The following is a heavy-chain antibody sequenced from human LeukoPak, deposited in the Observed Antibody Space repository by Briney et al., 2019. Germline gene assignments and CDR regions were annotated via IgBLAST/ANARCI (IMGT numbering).Heavy chain of an antibody. CDR2: IYYSGST. CDR1: GGSISSGGYY. CDR3: ARHVTTVTFFDF. Sequence: SETLSLTCTVSGGSISSGGYYWSWIRQHPGTGLEWIGYIYYSGSTYYNPSLKSRVTISVDTSKNQFSLKLSSVTAADTAVYFCARHVTTVTFFDFWGQGTLVTVSS. J-gene: IGHJ4*02. D-gene: IGHD4-11*01. V-gene: IGHV4-30-4*08.